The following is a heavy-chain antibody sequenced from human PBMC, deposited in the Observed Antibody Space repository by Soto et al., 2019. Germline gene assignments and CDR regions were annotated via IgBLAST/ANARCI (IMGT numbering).Heavy chain of an antibody. D-gene: IGHD1-1*01. CDR2: ISGSGGST. CDR3: AKAGETTVGRYYYGMEV. J-gene: IGHJ6*02. Sequence: XGALRVSCADSGFTFSSYAMSWVRQAPGKGLEWVSAISGSGGSTYYADSVKGRFTISRDNSKNTLYLQMNSLRAEDTAVYYCAKAGETTVGRYYYGMEVWRQGTTVTVSS. CDR1: GFTFSSYA. V-gene: IGHV3-23*01.